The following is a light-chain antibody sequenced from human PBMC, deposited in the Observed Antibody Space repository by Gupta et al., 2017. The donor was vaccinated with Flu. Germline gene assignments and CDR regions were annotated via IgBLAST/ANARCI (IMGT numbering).Light chain of an antibody. CDR1: QSVLYRSNNQNY. CDR2: WAS. V-gene: IGKV4-1*01. J-gene: IGKJ1*01. Sequence: IVMTQSPDSLAVSLGERATINCKSSQSVLYRSNNQNYLAWYQHKPGQPPKLLITWASTRESGVPDRFSGSGSGSDFTLTINRLQAEDVAVYYCHQDDGTPWTFGQGTKVEI. CDR3: HQDDGTPWT.